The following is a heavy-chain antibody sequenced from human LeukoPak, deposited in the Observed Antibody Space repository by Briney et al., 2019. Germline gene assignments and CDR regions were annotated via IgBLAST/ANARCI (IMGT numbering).Heavy chain of an antibody. J-gene: IGHJ4*02. V-gene: IGHV1-18*01. Sequence: ASVKVSCKASGYTFTSYGIIWVRQAPGQGLEWMGWISAYNGNTNYAQKLQGRVTMTTDTSTSTAYMELRSLRSDDTAVYYCATAAGTPPTFDYWGQGTLVTVSS. CDR2: ISAYNGNT. D-gene: IGHD6-13*01. CDR1: GYTFTSYG. CDR3: ATAAGTPPTFDY.